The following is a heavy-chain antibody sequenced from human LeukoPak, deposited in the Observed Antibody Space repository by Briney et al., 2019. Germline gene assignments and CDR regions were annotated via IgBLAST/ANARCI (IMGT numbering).Heavy chain of an antibody. D-gene: IGHD1-7*01. J-gene: IGHJ4*02. CDR2: IYSGGST. Sequence: GGSLRLSCAASGFTVSSNYMSWVRQAPGKGLEWVSVIYSGGSTYYADSVKGRFTISRDNSKNTLYLQMNSLRAEDTAVYYCAKVPRAELTSYFDYWGQGTLLTVSS. CDR1: GFTVSSNY. CDR3: AKVPRAELTSYFDY. V-gene: IGHV3-53*01.